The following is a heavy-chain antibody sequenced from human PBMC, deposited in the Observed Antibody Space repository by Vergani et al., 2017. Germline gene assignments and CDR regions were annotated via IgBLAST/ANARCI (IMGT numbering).Heavy chain of an antibody. D-gene: IGHD2-2*03. J-gene: IGHJ3*02. CDR1: GFTFSSYA. CDR2: ISSNGGST. V-gene: IGHV3-64*02. Sequence: EVQLVESGEGLVQPGGSLRLSCAASGFTFSSYAMHWVRQAPGKGLEYVSAISSNGGSTYYADSVKGRFTISRDNSKNTLYLQMGSLRAEDMVVYYCARSTGYCSSTSCYHDAFDIWGQGTMVTVSS. CDR3: ARSTGYCSSTSCYHDAFDI.